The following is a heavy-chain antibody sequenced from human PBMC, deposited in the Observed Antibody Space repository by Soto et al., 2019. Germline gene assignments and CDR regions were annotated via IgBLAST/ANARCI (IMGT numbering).Heavy chain of an antibody. CDR1: GGSINNYY. Sequence: SETLSLTCTVSGGSINNYYWSWIRQPPGKGLEWIGSIYYTGSSDYNPSLMSRVTISLDTSKNQFSLKLSSVTAADTAVYYCARHSWELRKTFDYWGQGTLVTVSS. CDR3: ARHSWELRKTFDY. CDR2: IYYTGSS. V-gene: IGHV4-59*08. J-gene: IGHJ4*01. D-gene: IGHD1-7*01.